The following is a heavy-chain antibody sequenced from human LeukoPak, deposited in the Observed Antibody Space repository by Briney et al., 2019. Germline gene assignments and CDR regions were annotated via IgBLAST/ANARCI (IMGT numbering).Heavy chain of an antibody. J-gene: IGHJ5*02. CDR1: GGSISSYY. CDR3: ARLTVPLRFDP. CDR2: IYYSGST. V-gene: IGHV4-59*01. D-gene: IGHD2-2*01. Sequence: SETLSLTCTVSGGSISSYYWSWIRQPPGKGLEWIGYIYYSGSTNYNPSLRSRVTISVDASKNQFSLKLNSVSAADTAVYYCARLTVPLRFDPWGQGTLVTVSS.